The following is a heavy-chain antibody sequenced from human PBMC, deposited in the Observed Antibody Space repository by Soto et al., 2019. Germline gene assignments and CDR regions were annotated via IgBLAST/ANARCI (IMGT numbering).Heavy chain of an antibody. D-gene: IGHD4-17*01. CDR3: ARGGTTVVTPVWYFDL. CDR2: IYPGDSDT. J-gene: IGHJ2*01. Sequence: GESLKISCKGSGYSFTGHWIAWVRQMPGKGLEWMGIIYPGDSDTRYSPSFQGQVTISADKSISTAYLQWSSLKASDTAMYYCARGGTTVVTPVWYFDLWGRGTLVTVSS. V-gene: IGHV5-51*01. CDR1: GYSFTGHW.